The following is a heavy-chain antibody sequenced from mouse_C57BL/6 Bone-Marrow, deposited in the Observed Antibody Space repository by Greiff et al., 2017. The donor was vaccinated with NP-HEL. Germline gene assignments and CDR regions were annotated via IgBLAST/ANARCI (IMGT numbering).Heavy chain of an antibody. D-gene: IGHD2-5*01. CDR1: GYTFTSHW. V-gene: IGHV1-55*01. J-gene: IGHJ4*01. CDR2: IYPGSGST. Sequence: QVQLQQPGAELVKPGASVKMSRKASGYTFTSHWITWVKQRPGQGPEWIGDIYPGSGSTNYNEKFKSKGTLTVDTSSSTAYMQLSSLTSEDSAVYYCAGMNSNFYAMDYWGQGTSVTVSS. CDR3: AGMNSNFYAMDY.